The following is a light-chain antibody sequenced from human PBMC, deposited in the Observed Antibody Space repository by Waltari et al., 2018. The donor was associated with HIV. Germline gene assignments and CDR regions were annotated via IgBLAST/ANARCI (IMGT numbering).Light chain of an antibody. CDR2: RTN. Sequence: QSVVTQPPSASGTPGHRVTISCSGSSSNIGSNYVYWYQQLPGTAPKLLIYRTNQRSSGVPDRLSGSKPGTSASLAISGLRPEDEAEYYCAAWDDSLSGWVFGGGTKLTVL. J-gene: IGLJ3*02. CDR3: AAWDDSLSGWV. V-gene: IGLV1-47*01. CDR1: SSNIGSNY.